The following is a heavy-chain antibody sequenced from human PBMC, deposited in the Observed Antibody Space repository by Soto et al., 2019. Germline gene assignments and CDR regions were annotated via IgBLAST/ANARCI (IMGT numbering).Heavy chain of an antibody. V-gene: IGHV3-23*01. D-gene: IGHD2-21*02. J-gene: IGHJ5*02. CDR3: AKGFIRDCGGDCTVDA. CDR2: ISATGGST. Sequence: GGSLRISCAASGFTFSSSTMSWVRQAPGKGLEWVSGISATGGSTYYADSVKGRFTFSRDNSKNTLYLQMNSLRAEDTAVYYCAKGFIRDCGGDCTVDAWGQGTLVTVSS. CDR1: GFTFSSST.